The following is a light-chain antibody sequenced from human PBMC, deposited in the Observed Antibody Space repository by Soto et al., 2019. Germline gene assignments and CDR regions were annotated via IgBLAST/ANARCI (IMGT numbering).Light chain of an antibody. V-gene: IGLV1-40*01. CDR1: NSNIGAGYD. CDR3: QSYDSGLTGYV. CDR2: GSI. J-gene: IGLJ1*01. Sequence: QSVLTQPPSVSGAPGQRVTISCAGSNSNIGAGYDVHWYQHLSGRAPKLLMYGSIYRPSGVPDRFSGSKSGTSASLAITALQDEDEADYYCQSYDSGLTGYVFGTGTKLTVL.